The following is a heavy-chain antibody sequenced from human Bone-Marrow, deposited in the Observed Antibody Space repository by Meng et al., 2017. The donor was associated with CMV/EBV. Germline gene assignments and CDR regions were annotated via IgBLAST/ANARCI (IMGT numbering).Heavy chain of an antibody. J-gene: IGHJ4*02. CDR1: GFTFSSYS. V-gene: IGHV3-21*01. CDR2: ISSSSSYI. CDR3: AKDRGIAARPEAVGGYFDY. Sequence: GESLKISCAASGFTFSSYSMNWVRQAPGKGLEWVSSISSSSSYIYYADSVKGRFTISRDNAKNSLYLQMNSLRAEDTAVYYCAKDRGIAARPEAVGGYFDYWGQGTLVTVSS. D-gene: IGHD6-6*01.